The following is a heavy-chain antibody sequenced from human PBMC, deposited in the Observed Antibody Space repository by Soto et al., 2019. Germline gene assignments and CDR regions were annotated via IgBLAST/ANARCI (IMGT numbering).Heavy chain of an antibody. J-gene: IGHJ4*02. Sequence: GGSLRLSCAASGFTFSSYAMSWVRQAPGKGLEWVSAISGSGGSTYYADSVKGRFTISRDNSKNTLYLQMNSLRAEDTAVYYCAKSPGYSCSWYWVHWGQGTLVTVSS. D-gene: IGHD6-13*01. CDR1: GFTFSSYA. CDR3: AKSPGYSCSWYWVH. V-gene: IGHV3-23*01. CDR2: ISGSGGST.